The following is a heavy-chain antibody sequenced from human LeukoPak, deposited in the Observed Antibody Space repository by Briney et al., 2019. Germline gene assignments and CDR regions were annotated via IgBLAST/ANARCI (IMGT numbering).Heavy chain of an antibody. CDR1: GFTFSSYS. CDR3: ARDALGNSFDYWYFDL. Sequence: GGSLRLSCAASGFTFSSYSMNWVRQAPGKGLERVSYITSDSSTLYYADSVKGRFTISRDNAQNSLFLQMNSLRAEDTAVYYCARDALGNSFDYWYFDLWGRGTLVTVSS. J-gene: IGHJ2*01. V-gene: IGHV3-48*01. D-gene: IGHD3-9*01. CDR2: ITSDSSTL.